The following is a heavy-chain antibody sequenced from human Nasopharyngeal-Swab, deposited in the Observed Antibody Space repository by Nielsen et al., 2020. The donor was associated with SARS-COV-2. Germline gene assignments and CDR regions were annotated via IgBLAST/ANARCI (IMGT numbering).Heavy chain of an antibody. V-gene: IGHV1-18*01. Sequence: ASVKVSCKASGYTFTSYGISWVRQAPGQGLEWMGWISAYNGNTNYAQKLQGRVTMTTDTSMSTAYMELRSLRSDDTAVYYCARDATQKTIVVVPAATNWFDPWGQGTLVTVSS. J-gene: IGHJ5*02. CDR3: ARDATQKTIVVVPAATNWFDP. CDR2: ISAYNGNT. D-gene: IGHD2-2*01. CDR1: GYTFTSYG.